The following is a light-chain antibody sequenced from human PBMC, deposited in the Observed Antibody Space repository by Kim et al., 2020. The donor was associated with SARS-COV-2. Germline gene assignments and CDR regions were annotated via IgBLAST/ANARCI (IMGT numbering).Light chain of an antibody. CDR2: KAS. CDR1: QSISSY. V-gene: IGKV1-5*03. CDR3: QQYKTSPWT. Sequence: DIQMTQSPSTLSASVGDRVTITCRASQSISSYLAWYQQKPGKAPELLIYKASILESGVPSRFSGSGSGTEFTLTISSLQPDDFASFYRQQYKTSPWTFGQGTKVDIK. J-gene: IGKJ1*01.